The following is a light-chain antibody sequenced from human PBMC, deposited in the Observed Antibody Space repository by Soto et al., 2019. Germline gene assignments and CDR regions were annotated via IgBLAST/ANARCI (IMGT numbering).Light chain of an antibody. Sequence: EIVLTQSPATLSLSPGERASLSCRASQSVRSYLVWYQQKPGQAPRLLIYDASSRATGIPDRFSGSGSGTDFTLTISRLEPEDFAVYYCQQYGNSPITFGQGTRLEIK. CDR3: QQYGNSPIT. J-gene: IGKJ5*01. CDR1: QSVRSY. CDR2: DAS. V-gene: IGKV3-20*01.